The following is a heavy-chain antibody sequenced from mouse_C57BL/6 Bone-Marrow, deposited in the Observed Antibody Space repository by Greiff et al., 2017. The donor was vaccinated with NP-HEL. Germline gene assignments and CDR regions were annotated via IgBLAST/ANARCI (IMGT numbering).Heavy chain of an antibody. CDR2: IRSKSNNYAT. V-gene: IGHV10-1*01. CDR1: GFSFNTYA. J-gene: IGHJ3*02. Sequence: GGGLVQPKGSLKLSCAASGFSFNTYAMNWVRQAPGKGLEWVARIRSKSNNYATYYADSVKDRFTISRDDSESMLYLQMNNLKTEDTAMYYCVRHGYGYWGQGTLVTVSA. CDR3: VRHGYGY.